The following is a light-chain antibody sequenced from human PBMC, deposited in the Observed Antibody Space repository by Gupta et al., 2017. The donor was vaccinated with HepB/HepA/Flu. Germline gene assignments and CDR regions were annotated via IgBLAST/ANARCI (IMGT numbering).Light chain of an antibody. V-gene: IGLV4-69*01. Sequence: LVLTQSPSASASLGASVKLTCTLSSGHSSYAIAWHQQQPEKGPRFLMKVNSDGSHRKGDGIPDRFSGSSSGAERYLIISSLQSEDEADYYCQTWGTGIQVFGGGTKLTVL. CDR2: VNSDGSH. CDR3: QTWGTGIQV. J-gene: IGLJ2*01. CDR1: SGHSSYA.